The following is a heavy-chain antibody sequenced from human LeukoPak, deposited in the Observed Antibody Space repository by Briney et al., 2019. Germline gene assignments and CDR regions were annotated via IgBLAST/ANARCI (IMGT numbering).Heavy chain of an antibody. CDR1: GFTFSSYE. V-gene: IGHV3-48*03. Sequence: GGSLRLSCAASGFTFSSYEMNWVRQAPGKGLEWVSYISSSGSTIYYADSVKGRFTISRDNAKNTLYLQMNSLRVEDTAVYYCARDYWGSTPLDYWGQGTLVTVFS. J-gene: IGHJ4*02. CDR2: ISSSGSTI. CDR3: ARDYWGSTPLDY. D-gene: IGHD3-16*01.